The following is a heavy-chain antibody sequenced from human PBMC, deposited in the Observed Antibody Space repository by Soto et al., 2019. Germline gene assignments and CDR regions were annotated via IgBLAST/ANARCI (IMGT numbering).Heavy chain of an antibody. CDR2: ISYDGSNK. Sequence: XXSLSLSCAASGFTFSSYAMHWVPQAPGKGLEWVAVISYDGSNKYYADSVKGRFTISRDNSKNTLYLQMNSLRAEDTAVYYCARAPDLWFGELSVWGQGTLVTVSS. D-gene: IGHD3-10*01. J-gene: IGHJ4*02. CDR3: ARAPDLWFGELSV. CDR1: GFTFSSYA. V-gene: IGHV3-30-3*01.